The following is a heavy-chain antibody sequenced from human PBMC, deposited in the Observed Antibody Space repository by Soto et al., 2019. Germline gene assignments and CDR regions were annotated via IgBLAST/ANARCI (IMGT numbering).Heavy chain of an antibody. J-gene: IGHJ4*02. D-gene: IGHD3-22*01. CDR1: GGSISSGGYY. CDR2: ISYSGST. Sequence: SETLSLTCTVSGGSISSGGYYWSWIRQHPGTGLEWIGHISYSGSTYYNTSLKSRVTISVDTSRNQFSLIVNSVTAADTAVYYCTTDVYKDISGFDPQTFDHWGQGTLVTVSS. CDR3: TTDVYKDISGFDPQTFDH. V-gene: IGHV4-31*03.